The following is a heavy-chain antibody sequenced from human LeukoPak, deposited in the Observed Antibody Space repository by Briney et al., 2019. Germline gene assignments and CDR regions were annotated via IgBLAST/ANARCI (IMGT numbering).Heavy chain of an antibody. V-gene: IGHV3-15*01. Sequence: GGSLRLSCAASGFTFNSAWMSWVRQVPGKGLEWVAHFTSKFNGATAEYAAPVKGRFVITRDDSKDTLSLEMNSLRTEDTAVYHCVADVPPSNSGLYEAQFDSWGQGTLVTVSS. J-gene: IGHJ4*02. CDR1: GFTFNSAW. CDR2: FTSKFNGATA. CDR3: VADVPPSNSGLYEAQFDS. D-gene: IGHD6-19*01.